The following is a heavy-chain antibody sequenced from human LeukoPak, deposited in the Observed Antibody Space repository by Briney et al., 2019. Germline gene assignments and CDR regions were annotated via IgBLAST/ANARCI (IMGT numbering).Heavy chain of an antibody. Sequence: PSETLSLTCTVSGGSISSSSYYWGWIRQPPGTGLEWIGSIYYSGSTYYNPSLKSRVTISVDTSKNQFSLKLSSVTAADTAVYYCARDRGSGYYDSSGPHYFDYWGQGTLVTVSS. CDR2: IYYSGST. D-gene: IGHD3-22*01. J-gene: IGHJ4*02. CDR1: GGSISSSSYY. CDR3: ARDRGSGYYDSSGPHYFDY. V-gene: IGHV4-39*07.